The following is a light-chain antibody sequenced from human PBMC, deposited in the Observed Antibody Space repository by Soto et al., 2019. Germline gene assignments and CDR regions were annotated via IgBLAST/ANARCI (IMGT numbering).Light chain of an antibody. CDR3: QQRSNWPPT. J-gene: IGKJ1*01. CDR1: QTINNN. V-gene: IGKV3-11*01. Sequence: EVVMKQAPATLSVSPGERATLSCRASQTINNNVAWYQLKDGQVPRLLIYGASNRATGIPARFSGSGSGTDFTLTISSLEPEDFAVYYCQQRSNWPPTFGQGTKVDIK. CDR2: GAS.